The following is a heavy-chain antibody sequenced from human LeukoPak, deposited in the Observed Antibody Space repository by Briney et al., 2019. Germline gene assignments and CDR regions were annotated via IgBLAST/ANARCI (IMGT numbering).Heavy chain of an antibody. Sequence: ASVKVSFKASGYTFTDYYMHWVRQAPGQGLEWMGWIDPHSGGTNYAQTFQGRVTMTSDTSISTAYLELSRLRSDDTAVYYCAREYYDSSGRKHGFDIWGQGTMVTVSS. CDR2: IDPHSGGT. CDR1: GYTFTDYY. J-gene: IGHJ3*02. D-gene: IGHD3-22*01. CDR3: AREYYDSSGRKHGFDI. V-gene: IGHV1-2*02.